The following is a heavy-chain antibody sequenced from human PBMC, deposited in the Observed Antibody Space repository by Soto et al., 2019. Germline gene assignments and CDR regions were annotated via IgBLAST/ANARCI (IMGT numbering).Heavy chain of an antibody. D-gene: IGHD2-8*01. J-gene: IGHJ6*02. CDR3: ARQGSNGAYYYYGMDV. V-gene: IGHV5-51*01. CDR2: IYPGDSDT. CDR1: GYRFSSYW. Sequence: GESLKISCNGSGYRFSSYWISWVRQMPWKGLEWMGIIYPGDSDTRYSPSFQGQVTMSVDKSNNTAYLHWSSLKASDTAMYYCARQGSNGAYYYYGMDVWGQGTTVTVSS.